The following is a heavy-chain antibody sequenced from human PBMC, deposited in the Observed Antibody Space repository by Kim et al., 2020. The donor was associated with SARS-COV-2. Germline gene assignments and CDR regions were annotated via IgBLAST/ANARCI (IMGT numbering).Heavy chain of an antibody. CDR2: ISHSGST. CDR1: GGSFSGFY. D-gene: IGHD3-16*01. V-gene: IGHV4-34*01. CDR3: ARARNYVWRAIDI. Sequence: SETLSLTCAVYGGSFSGFYWSWIRQSPGKGLEWIGEISHSGSTNYYPSLKSRVTISVDTSKNQFSLKMNSVTAADTAVYYCARARNYVWRAIDIWGQGTMVTVS. J-gene: IGHJ3*02.